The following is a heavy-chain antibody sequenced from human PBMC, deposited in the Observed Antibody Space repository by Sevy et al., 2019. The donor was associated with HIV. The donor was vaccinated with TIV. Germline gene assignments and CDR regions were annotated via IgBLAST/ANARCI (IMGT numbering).Heavy chain of an antibody. D-gene: IGHD3-16*01. CDR2: MKSKTDGGTT. CDR3: TTVGSPNWGSEAFDI. J-gene: IGHJ3*02. CDR1: GFTFSIIY. Sequence: GGSLRLSCAASGFTFSIIYMNWVRQSPGKGLEWVGRMKSKTDGGTTDYAAPVKDRFTMSRADSNNTLYLQMNSLKADDTAVYYCTTVGSPNWGSEAFDIWGQGTMVTVSS. V-gene: IGHV3-15*01.